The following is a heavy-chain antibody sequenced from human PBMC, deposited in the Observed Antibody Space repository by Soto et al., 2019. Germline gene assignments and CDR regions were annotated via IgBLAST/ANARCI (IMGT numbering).Heavy chain of an antibody. Sequence: QVQLQESGPGLVKPSETLSLTCTVSGDSIGSNYWSWIRRPPGKGLEWIGNIYYTGTINYNPSLKSRVTISVDTSKNQPSLKLTSVTAADTAVYFCARATRASGDFDYWGQGTLVTVSS. CDR1: GDSIGSNY. CDR3: ARATRASGDFDY. D-gene: IGHD3-10*01. J-gene: IGHJ4*02. V-gene: IGHV4-59*01. CDR2: IYYTGTI.